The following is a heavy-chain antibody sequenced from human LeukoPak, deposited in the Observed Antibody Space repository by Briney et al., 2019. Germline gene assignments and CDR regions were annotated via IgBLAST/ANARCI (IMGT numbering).Heavy chain of an antibody. CDR2: INPSGGST. V-gene: IGHV1-46*01. D-gene: IGHD2-21*02. J-gene: IGHJ5*02. CDR1: GYTFTSYY. CDR3: AREGCGGDCYSNWFDP. Sequence: GASVKVSCKASGYTFTSYYMHWVRQAPGQGLEWMGIINPSGGSTSYAQKFQGRVTMTRVTSTSTVYMELSSLRSEDTAVYYCAREGCGGDCYSNWFDPWGQGTLVTVSS.